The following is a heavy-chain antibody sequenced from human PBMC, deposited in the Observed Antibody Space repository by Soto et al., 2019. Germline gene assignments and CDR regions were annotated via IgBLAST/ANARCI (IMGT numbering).Heavy chain of an antibody. Sequence: GASVKVSCKASGFTFTSSAVQWVRQARGQRLEWIGWIVVGSGNTNYAQKFQERVTITRDMSTSTAYMELSSLRSEDTAVYYCAADGADYDSSGYSGFNWGQGTLVTVSS. V-gene: IGHV1-58*01. CDR2: IVVGSGNT. D-gene: IGHD3-22*01. J-gene: IGHJ4*02. CDR3: AADGADYDSSGYSGFN. CDR1: GFTFTSSA.